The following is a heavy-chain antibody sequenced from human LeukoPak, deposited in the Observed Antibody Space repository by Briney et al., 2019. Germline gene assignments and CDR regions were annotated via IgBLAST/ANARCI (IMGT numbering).Heavy chain of an antibody. CDR2: IYYSGST. J-gene: IGHJ3*02. CDR1: GYSISSGNW. Sequence: SETLSVTCAVSGYSISSGNWWGWIRQPPGKGLEWIGYIYYSGSTYYNPSLKSRVTMSVDTSKNQFSLKLSSVTAVDTAVYYCARTQGDAFDIRGQGTMVTVSS. CDR3: ARTQGDAFDI. V-gene: IGHV4-28*01.